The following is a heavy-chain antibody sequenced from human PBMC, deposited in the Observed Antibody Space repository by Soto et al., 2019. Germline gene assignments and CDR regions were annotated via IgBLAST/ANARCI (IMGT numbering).Heavy chain of an antibody. D-gene: IGHD6-19*01. J-gene: IGHJ6*02. CDR2: ISWNSGSI. V-gene: IGHV3-9*01. CDR1: GFTFDDYA. Sequence: GGSLRLSCAASGFTFDDYAMHWVRQAPGKGLEWVSGISWNSGSIGYADSVKGRFTISRDNAKNSLYLQMNSLRAEDTALYYCAKDGASVAGYYGMDVWGQGTTVTVSS. CDR3: AKDGASVAGYYGMDV.